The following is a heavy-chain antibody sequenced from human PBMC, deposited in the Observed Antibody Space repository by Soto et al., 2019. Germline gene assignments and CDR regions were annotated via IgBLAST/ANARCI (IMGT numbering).Heavy chain of an antibody. V-gene: IGHV4-31*03. CDR3: AGQRWLQSGNDY. D-gene: IGHD3-10*01. Sequence: PSETLSLTCTVSGGSISSGGYYWSWIRQHPGKGLEWIGYIYYSGSTYYNPSLKSRVTISVDTSKNQFSLKLSSVTAADTAVYYCAGQRWLQSGNDYWGQGTLVTVS. CDR2: IYYSGST. CDR1: GGSISSGGYY. J-gene: IGHJ4*02.